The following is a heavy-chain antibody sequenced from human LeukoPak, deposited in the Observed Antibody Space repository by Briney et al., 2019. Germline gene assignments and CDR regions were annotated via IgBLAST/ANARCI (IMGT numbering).Heavy chain of an antibody. CDR3: ARDEMGRDGYNQLDY. Sequence: ASVKVSCKASGYTFTSYGISWVRQAPGQGLEWMGWISAYNGNTNYAQKLQGRVTMTTDTSTSTAYMELRSLRSDDTAVYYCARDEMGRDGYNQLDYWGQGTLVTVSS. D-gene: IGHD5-24*01. J-gene: IGHJ4*02. CDR1: GYTFTSYG. V-gene: IGHV1-18*01. CDR2: ISAYNGNT.